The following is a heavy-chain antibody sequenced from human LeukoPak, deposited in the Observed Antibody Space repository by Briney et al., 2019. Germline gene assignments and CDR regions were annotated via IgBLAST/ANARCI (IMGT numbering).Heavy chain of an antibody. CDR3: ARDTYYYDSSGYTLY. D-gene: IGHD3-22*01. CDR2: ISAYNGNT. J-gene: IGHJ4*02. V-gene: IGHV1-18*01. CDR1: GYTFTSYG. Sequence: ASVKVSCKASGYTFTSYGISWVRQAPGQGLEWMGWISAYNGNTNYAQKLQGRVTMTTDTSTSTAYMELRSLRSDDTAVYYCARDTYYYDSSGYTLYWGQGTLVTVSS.